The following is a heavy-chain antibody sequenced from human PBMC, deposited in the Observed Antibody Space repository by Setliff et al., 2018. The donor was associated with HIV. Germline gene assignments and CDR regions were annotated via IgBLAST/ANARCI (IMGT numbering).Heavy chain of an antibody. V-gene: IGHV1-18*01. CDR1: GYTFTSYG. CDR3: ARATEYYGSGSYYRVFAY. D-gene: IGHD3-10*01. J-gene: IGHJ4*02. Sequence: ASVKVSCKASGYTFTSYGISWVRQAPGRGLEWMGLIDPEDGETIYAEKFQGRVTITTDESTSTAYMELSSLRSEDTAVYYCARATEYYGSGSYYRVFAYWGQGTLVTVSS. CDR2: IDPEDGET.